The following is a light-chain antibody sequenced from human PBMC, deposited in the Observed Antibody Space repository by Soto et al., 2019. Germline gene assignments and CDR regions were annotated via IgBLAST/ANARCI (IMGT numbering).Light chain of an antibody. Sequence: DIQLTQSPSTLSASVGDRVTITCRASQSISSWLAGYQQKPGKAPNLLIYKTSNLESGVPSWFSGSGSGTEFTLTISSLQPDDFATYYCQYYNDYCWTFGQGTKVEIK. CDR3: QYYNDYCWT. J-gene: IGKJ1*01. CDR1: QSISSW. V-gene: IGKV1-5*03. CDR2: KTS.